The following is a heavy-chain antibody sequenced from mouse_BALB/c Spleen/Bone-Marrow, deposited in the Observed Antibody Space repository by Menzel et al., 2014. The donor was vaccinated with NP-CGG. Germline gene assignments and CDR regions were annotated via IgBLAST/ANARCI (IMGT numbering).Heavy chain of an antibody. D-gene: IGHD1-1*01. J-gene: IGHJ1*01. CDR1: GLDFSRYR. CDR2: INPDSSSI. CDR3: ARRNCYGNLVV. V-gene: IGHV4-1*02. Sequence: EVKLTESGGGLVQPGGTLKLSCAASGLDFSRYRMRWLRQAPGKGLEWIGAINPDSSSINYKPSLKDKFIITRDNTKNSLFLQMSKVRSDDTALYYCARRNCYGNLVVWGAGTTVTVSS.